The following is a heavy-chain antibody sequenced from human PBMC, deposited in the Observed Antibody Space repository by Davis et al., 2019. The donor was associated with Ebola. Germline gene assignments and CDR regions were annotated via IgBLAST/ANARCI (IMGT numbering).Heavy chain of an antibody. CDR3: ASGQLWFPWGY. J-gene: IGHJ4*02. Sequence: GESLKISCAASGFTFSSCALHWVRQVPGKGLEWVSSISGSSYYIYYAVSVMGRFTISRDNAKNSLYLQMNSLRAEDTAVYYCASGQLWFPWGYWGQGTLVTVSS. V-gene: IGHV3-21*04. CDR2: ISGSSYYI. D-gene: IGHD5-18*01. CDR1: GFTFSSCA.